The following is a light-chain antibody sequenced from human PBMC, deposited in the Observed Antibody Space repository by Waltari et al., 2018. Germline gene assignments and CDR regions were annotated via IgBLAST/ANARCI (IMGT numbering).Light chain of an antibody. CDR2: GAS. CDR3: QQYDNWLGT. J-gene: IGKJ1*01. Sequence: EIVMTQPPATLSVFPGQRATLSCRASQSNRSNLACYQHKPGQAPRLLIYGASTRATGIPARFSGSGSCTEFTLTISSLQSEDFAVYFCQQYDNWLGTFGQGTKVEIK. CDR1: QSNRSN. V-gene: IGKV3-15*01.